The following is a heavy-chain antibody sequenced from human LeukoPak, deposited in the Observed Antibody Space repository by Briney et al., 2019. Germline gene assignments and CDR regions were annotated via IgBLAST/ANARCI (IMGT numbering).Heavy chain of an antibody. V-gene: IGHV1-18*01. CDR2: ISAYNGDT. CDR1: GFTFKPDG. CDR3: ARAPQYVNGWPWVHDS. D-gene: IGHD6-19*01. J-gene: IGHJ4*02. Sequence: GASVKVSCKASGFTFKPDGVSWVRQAPGQGLEWVGWISAYNGDTKFAQRLQDRVTLTTETSTSTAYLELRSLRSDDSAVYYCARAPQYVNGWPWVHDSWGQGTLVIVSS.